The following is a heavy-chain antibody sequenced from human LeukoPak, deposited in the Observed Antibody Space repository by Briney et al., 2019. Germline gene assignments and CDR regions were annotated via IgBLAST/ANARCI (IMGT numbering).Heavy chain of an antibody. V-gene: IGHV1-69*05. J-gene: IGHJ5*02. Sequence: ASVKVSCKASGGTFSSYAISWVRQAPGQGLEWMGRIIPIFGTANYAQEFQGRVTITTDESTSTAYMELSSLRSEDTAVYYCAREGGSRYFDFDWFDPWGQGTLVTVSS. CDR2: IIPIFGTA. CDR3: AREGGSRYFDFDWFDP. CDR1: GGTFSSYA. D-gene: IGHD3-9*01.